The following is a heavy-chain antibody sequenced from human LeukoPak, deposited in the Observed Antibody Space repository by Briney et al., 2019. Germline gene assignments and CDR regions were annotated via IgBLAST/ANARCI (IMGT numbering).Heavy chain of an antibody. J-gene: IGHJ4*02. CDR2: ISSTGSST. D-gene: IGHD3-9*01. V-gene: IGHV3-23*01. CDR1: GFTFSSYA. CDR3: ASVRYFDWYFFDY. Sequence: GGSLRLSCAASGFTFSSYAMNWVRQAPGKGLEWVSTISSTGSSTYYADSVKGRFTISRDNPRNTLYLQMNSLRAEDTAVYYCASVRYFDWYFFDYWGQGTLVTVSS.